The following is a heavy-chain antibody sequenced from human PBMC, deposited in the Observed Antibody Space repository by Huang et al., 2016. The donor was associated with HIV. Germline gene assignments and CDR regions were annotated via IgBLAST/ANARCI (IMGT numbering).Heavy chain of an antibody. CDR2: VYTSGGV. V-gene: IGHV4-61*09. Sequence: QVQLQESGPGLVQPSQTLSLICTVSGDSISRGAFYWTWIRQAAGGGLQWIGHVYTSGGVLDNGSLRSRGPIALDTSKNQLSLNWRSVTAADPALYFCARGRGGTHSYFFYSMDVWGAGTAVIVSS. D-gene: IGHD1-26*01. CDR3: ARGRGGTHSYFFYSMDV. CDR1: GDSISRGAFY. J-gene: IGHJ6*03.